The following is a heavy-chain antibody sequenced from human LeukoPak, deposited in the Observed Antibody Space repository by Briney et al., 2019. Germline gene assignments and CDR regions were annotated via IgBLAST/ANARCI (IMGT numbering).Heavy chain of an antibody. CDR3: ARGQSLNDY. J-gene: IGHJ4*02. CDR1: GYTFTEYY. Sequence: GASVKVSCKASGYTFTEYYMHWVRPAPGQGLEWMGWINPNSGGANYAEKFQGRVTMTRDTSISTAYMELSRLRYDDTALYYCARGQSLNDYWGQGTLVTVSS. V-gene: IGHV1-2*02. CDR2: INPNSGGA.